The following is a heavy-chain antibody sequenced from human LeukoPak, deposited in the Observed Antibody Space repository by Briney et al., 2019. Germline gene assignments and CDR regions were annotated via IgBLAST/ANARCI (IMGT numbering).Heavy chain of an antibody. CDR1: GGSISSYY. CDR3: ARVGYSGLIGY. D-gene: IGHD5-12*01. Sequence: SETLSLTCTVSGGSISSYYWSWIRQPPGKGLEWIGYIYYGGSTNYNPSLKSRVTISVDTSKNQFSLKLSSVTAADTAVYYCARVGYSGLIGYWGQGTLVTVSS. J-gene: IGHJ4*02. CDR2: IYYGGST. V-gene: IGHV4-59*01.